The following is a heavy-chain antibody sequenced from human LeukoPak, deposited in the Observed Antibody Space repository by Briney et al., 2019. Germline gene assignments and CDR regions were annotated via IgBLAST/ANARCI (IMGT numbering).Heavy chain of an antibody. CDR1: GFTFSGYA. V-gene: IGHV3-23*01. CDR2: ISGSGGST. Sequence: GGSLRLSCAASGFTFSGYAMSWVRQAPGKGLEWVSAISGSGGSTYYADSVKGRFTISRDNSKNTLYLQMNSLRAEDTAVYYCAKDPVRDPYNWFDPWGQGTLVTVSS. D-gene: IGHD3-10*01. CDR3: AKDPVRDPYNWFDP. J-gene: IGHJ5*02.